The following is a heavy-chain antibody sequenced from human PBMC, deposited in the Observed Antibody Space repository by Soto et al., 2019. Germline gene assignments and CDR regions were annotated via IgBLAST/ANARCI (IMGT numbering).Heavy chain of an antibody. CDR2: IYYTGNT. CDR1: GDSMSPYY. Sequence: QVQLQESGPGLVKPSETLSLTCTVSGDSMSPYYWSCIRQPPGKGLEWIGFIYYTGNTNYNPSLKSRVTLSVDMSKKQFSLELSAATAADTAVYHCARARRYILHSGPYYFDYWGQGTLVTVYS. CDR3: ARARRYILHSGPYYFDY. D-gene: IGHD2-8*01. J-gene: IGHJ4*02. V-gene: IGHV4-59*01.